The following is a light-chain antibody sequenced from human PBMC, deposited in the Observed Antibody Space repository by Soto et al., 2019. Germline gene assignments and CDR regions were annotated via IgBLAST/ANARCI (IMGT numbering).Light chain of an antibody. V-gene: IGKV3-11*01. J-gene: IGKJ1*01. Sequence: EIVLTQSPATLSLSPGARATLSCRASQSVSSYLAWYQQKPGQAPRLLIYDASNRATGIPARFSGSGSGTDFTLTISSLEPEDFAVYYCQQRTSWPWTFGQGTKVEI. CDR2: DAS. CDR1: QSVSSY. CDR3: QQRTSWPWT.